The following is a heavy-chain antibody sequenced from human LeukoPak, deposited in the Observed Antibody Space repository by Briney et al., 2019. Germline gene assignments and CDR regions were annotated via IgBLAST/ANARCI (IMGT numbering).Heavy chain of an antibody. CDR3: ATGAGCGY. D-gene: IGHD6-19*01. V-gene: IGHV3-7*03. J-gene: IGHJ4*02. CDR1: GFTFSSYW. CDR2: IKQDGSER. Sequence: PGGSLRLSCAASGFTFSSYWMTWVRQAPGEGLEWVAIIKQDGSERNYVDSVKGRFTISRGNAKNSLYLQMNTLRDEDTAVYYCATGAGCGYWGQGTLVTVSS.